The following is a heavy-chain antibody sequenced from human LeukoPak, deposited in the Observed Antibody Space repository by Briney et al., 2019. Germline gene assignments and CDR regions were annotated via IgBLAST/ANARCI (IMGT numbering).Heavy chain of an antibody. CDR3: ARRWNYGRNYYIDV. CDR2: MNDGGTI. J-gene: IGHJ6*03. CDR1: GGSFNIYY. V-gene: IGHV4-34*01. D-gene: IGHD1-7*01. Sequence: SETLPLTCAVYGGSFNIYYWSWIRQSPEKGLEWIGEMNDGGTINYNPSLLSRVTISLDRSKNQFSLKLTSVTTADTAVYYCARRWNYGRNYYIDVWGNGATVSVSS.